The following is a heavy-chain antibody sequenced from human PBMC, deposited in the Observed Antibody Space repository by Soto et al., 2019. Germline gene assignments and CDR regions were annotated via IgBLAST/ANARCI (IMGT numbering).Heavy chain of an antibody. CDR2: IRSKAKSYAT. J-gene: IGHJ4*02. D-gene: IGHD6-13*01. CDR3: TRLGIAAAGTDY. V-gene: IGHV3-73*02. CDR1: GFTFSGSA. Sequence: EVQLVESGGGLVQPGGSLKLSCAASGFTFSGSAMHWVRQASGKGLEWVGSIRSKAKSYATVYAASVKGRFTISRDDSKNTAYLQMNSLKIEDTAVYYCTRLGIAAAGTDYWGQGTLVTVSS.